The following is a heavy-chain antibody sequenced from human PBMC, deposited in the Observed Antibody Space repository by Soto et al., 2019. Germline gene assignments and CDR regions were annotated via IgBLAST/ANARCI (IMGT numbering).Heavy chain of an antibody. D-gene: IGHD3-16*02. V-gene: IGHV1-8*01. CDR3: ARGLMITFGGVISRGYYFDY. J-gene: IGHJ4*02. Sequence: GASVKVSCKASGYTFTSYDINWVRQATGQGLEWMGWMNPNSGNTGYAQKFQGRVTMTRNTSISTAYMELSSLRSEDTAVYYCARGLMITFGGVISRGYYFDYWGQGTLVPVSS. CDR2: MNPNSGNT. CDR1: GYTFTSYD.